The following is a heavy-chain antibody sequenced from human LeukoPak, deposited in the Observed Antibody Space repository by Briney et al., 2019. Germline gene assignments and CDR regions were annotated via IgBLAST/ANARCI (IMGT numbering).Heavy chain of an antibody. J-gene: IGHJ6*02. D-gene: IGHD1-26*01. CDR1: GGTFSSYA. CDR3: AREGVVGATNYYYGMDV. CDR2: IIPIFGTA. Sequence: SVKVSCKASGGTFSSYAISWVRQAPGQGLEWMGGIIPIFGTANYAQKFQGRVTITADESTSTAYMELSSLRSEDTAVYYCAREGVVGATNYYYGMDVWGQGTTVTVSS. V-gene: IGHV1-69*13.